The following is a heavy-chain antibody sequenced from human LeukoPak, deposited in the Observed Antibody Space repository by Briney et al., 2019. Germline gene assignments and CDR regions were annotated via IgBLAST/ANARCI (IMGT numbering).Heavy chain of an antibody. CDR1: GYTLTDYY. CDR2: INPHTGDT. D-gene: IGHD4-17*01. Sequence: GASVKVSCKASGYTLTDYYLHWVRQAPGQGLEWMGWINPHTGDTHYAQSFQGRVTMTRDTSISTAYMDLIMLRSDDTDVYYCARGSALSQTTGTTFDYWGQGTLVTASS. J-gene: IGHJ4*02. V-gene: IGHV1-2*02. CDR3: ARGSALSQTTGTTFDY.